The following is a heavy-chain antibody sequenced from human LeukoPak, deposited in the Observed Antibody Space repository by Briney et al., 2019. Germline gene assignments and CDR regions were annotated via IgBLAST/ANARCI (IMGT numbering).Heavy chain of an antibody. CDR3: AGKGNYYDSSGYYPYAFDI. D-gene: IGHD3-22*01. CDR1: SGSISSSSYY. Sequence: SETLSLTCTVSSGSISSSSYYWSWIRQPAGKGLEWIGRIYTSGSTNYNPSLKSRVTMSVDTSKNQFSLKLSSVTAADTAVYYCAGKGNYYDSSGYYPYAFDIWGQGTMVTVSS. J-gene: IGHJ3*02. CDR2: IYTSGST. V-gene: IGHV4-61*02.